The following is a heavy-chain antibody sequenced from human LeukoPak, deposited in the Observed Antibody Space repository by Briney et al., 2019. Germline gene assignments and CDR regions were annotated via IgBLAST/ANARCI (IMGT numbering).Heavy chain of an antibody. CDR2: IYYSGST. CDR1: GGSISSYY. CDR3: ARGGAAGSWFDP. D-gene: IGHD6-13*01. Sequence: SETLSLTCTVSGGSISSYYWSWIRQPPGKGLEWIGYIYYSGSTNYNPSLKSRVTISVDTSKNQFSLKLSSVTTADTAVYYCARGGAAGSWFDPWGQGTLVTVSS. J-gene: IGHJ5*02. V-gene: IGHV4-59*01.